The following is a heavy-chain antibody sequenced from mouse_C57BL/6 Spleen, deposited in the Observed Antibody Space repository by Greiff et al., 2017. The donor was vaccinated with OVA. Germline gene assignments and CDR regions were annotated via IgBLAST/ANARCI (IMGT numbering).Heavy chain of an antibody. D-gene: IGHD2-4*01. Sequence: VQLKESGPELVKPGASVKLSCKASGYSFTDYNMNWVKQSHGKSLEWIGVINPNYGTTSYNQKFKGKATLTVDQSSSTAYMQLNSLTSEDSAVYYCSYYDYGGWFAYWGQGPMVTVSA. CDR2: INPNYGTT. CDR3: SYYDYGGWFAY. V-gene: IGHV1-39*01. J-gene: IGHJ3*01. CDR1: GYSFTDYN.